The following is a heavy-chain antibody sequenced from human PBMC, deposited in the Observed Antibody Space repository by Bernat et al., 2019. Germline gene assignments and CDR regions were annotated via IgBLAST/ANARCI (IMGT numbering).Heavy chain of an antibody. CDR3: ARALCSSATCDGWFDP. V-gene: IGHV1-18*01. CDR1: GYSFTTFG. J-gene: IGHJ5*02. D-gene: IGHD2-2*01. CDR2: ISTYNGDT. Sequence: KLMEFGPEVKNPGASMKVACKTSGYSFTTFGISWVRQAPGQGLEWVGWISTYNGDTKYAQKFQDRVTLTTDTSTRTAYLELRSLRADDTAVYYCARALCSSATCDGWFDPWGQGTLVTVSS.